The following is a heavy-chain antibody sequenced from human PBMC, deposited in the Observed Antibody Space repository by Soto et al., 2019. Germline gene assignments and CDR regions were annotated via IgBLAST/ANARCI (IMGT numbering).Heavy chain of an antibody. CDR2: ISGSGGST. V-gene: IGHV3-23*01. CDR3: AKVPWSIAARPHVLGYYYYYGMDV. J-gene: IGHJ6*02. D-gene: IGHD6-6*01. CDR1: GFTFSSYS. Sequence: QPGGSLRLSCAASGFTFSSYSMSWVRQAPGKGLEWVSAISGSGGSTYYADSVKGRFTISRDNSKNTLYLQMNSLRAEDTAVYYCAKVPWSIAARPHVLGYYYYYGMDVWGQGTTVTVSS.